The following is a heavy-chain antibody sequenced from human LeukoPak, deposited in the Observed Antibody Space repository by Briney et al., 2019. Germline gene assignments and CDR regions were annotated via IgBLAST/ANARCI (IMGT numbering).Heavy chain of an antibody. J-gene: IGHJ4*02. CDR2: MHPNSGDT. Sequence: GASVKVSCKTSGYTFTGYDINWVRQAAGQGFKWMGWMHPNSGDTGYAHNLQGRITITRDSSTATVFMELSSLRSEDTAMYYCARGRLNGNVDFWGQGTLVTVSS. D-gene: IGHD1-20*01. CDR1: GYTFTGYD. CDR3: ARGRLNGNVDF. V-gene: IGHV1-8*01.